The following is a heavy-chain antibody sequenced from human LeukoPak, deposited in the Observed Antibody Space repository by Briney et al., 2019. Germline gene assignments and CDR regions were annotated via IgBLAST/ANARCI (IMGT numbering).Heavy chain of an antibody. CDR3: ARACTWIVGAYYFDY. Sequence: GGSLRLSCAASGFTFSSYSMNWVRQAPGKELEWVSSISSSSSYIYYADSVKGRFTISRDNAKNSLYLQMNSLRAEDTAVYYCARACTWIVGAYYFDYWGQGTLVTVSS. V-gene: IGHV3-21*01. J-gene: IGHJ4*02. CDR1: GFTFSSYS. CDR2: ISSSSSYI. D-gene: IGHD1-26*01.